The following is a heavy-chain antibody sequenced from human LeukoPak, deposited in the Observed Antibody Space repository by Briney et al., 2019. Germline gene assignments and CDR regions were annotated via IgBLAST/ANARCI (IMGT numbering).Heavy chain of an antibody. V-gene: IGHV3-7*03. CDR3: TRVFGGYDVSDY. CDR1: GFTFSSFW. CDR2: IKKDGSQK. D-gene: IGHD3-3*01. J-gene: IGHJ4*02. Sequence: PGGSLRLSCAASGFTFSSFWMSWVRQAPGKGLEWVANIKKDGSQKYYVDSVEGRFTISRDNAKNSLYLQMDSLRAGDTAVYYCTRVFGGYDVSDYWGQGTLVTVSS.